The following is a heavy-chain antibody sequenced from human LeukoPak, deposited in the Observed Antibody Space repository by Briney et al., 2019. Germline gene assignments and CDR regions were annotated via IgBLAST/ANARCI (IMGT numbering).Heavy chain of an antibody. Sequence: ASVKVSCKASGYTFTGYYMHWVRQAPGPGLEWMGWINPNSGGTNYAQKFQGRVTMTRDTSISTAYMELSRLRSDDTAVYYCARGKYSGSYWFDPWGQGTLVTVSS. CDR1: GYTFTGYY. D-gene: IGHD1-26*01. CDR3: ARGKYSGSYWFDP. V-gene: IGHV1-2*02. CDR2: INPNSGGT. J-gene: IGHJ5*02.